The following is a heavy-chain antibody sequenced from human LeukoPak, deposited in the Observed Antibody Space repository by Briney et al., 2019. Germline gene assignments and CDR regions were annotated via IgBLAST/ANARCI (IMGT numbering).Heavy chain of an antibody. D-gene: IGHD3-22*01. J-gene: IGHJ4*02. CDR1: GFTFSSFW. CDR2: IKQDGSEK. Sequence: PGGSLRLSCAASGFTFSSFWMSWGRQAQGKGLDWVPNIKQDGSEKYYVDSVKGRFTISRDNAKNSLYLQMSSLRAEDTAVYYCARDTYDSSGYYAHLDYWGQGTLVTVSS. V-gene: IGHV3-7*01. CDR3: ARDTYDSSGYYAHLDY.